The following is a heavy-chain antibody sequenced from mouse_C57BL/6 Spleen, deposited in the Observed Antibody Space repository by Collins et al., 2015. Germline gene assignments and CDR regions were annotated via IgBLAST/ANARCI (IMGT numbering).Heavy chain of an antibody. J-gene: IGHJ4*01. CDR1: GFSITSDYA. Sequence: DVQLQESGPGLVKPSQSLSLTCTVTGFSITSDYAWNWIRQFPGNKLEWMGYISYSGSTYYNPSLKSRISITRDTSKNQFFLQSNSVTTEDTATYYCARNDYDGYAMDSWGQGTSVTVSS. V-gene: IGHV3-2*02. CDR2: ISYSGST. D-gene: IGHD2-4*01. CDR3: ARNDYDGYAMDS.